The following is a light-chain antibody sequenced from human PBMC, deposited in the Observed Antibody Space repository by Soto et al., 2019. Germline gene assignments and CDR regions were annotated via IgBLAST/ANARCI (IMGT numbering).Light chain of an antibody. CDR2: DTS. Sequence: DIVMNLSLATLSVSKGERATLSCRASQSISNKLAWYQHKPGQAPRLLIYDTSTRVAGIPARFTGSGSGTDFTLTISSLQSEDFAVYYCQQFNIWRLISFGQGTRLEIK. J-gene: IGKJ5*01. V-gene: IGKV3-15*01. CDR3: QQFNIWRLIS. CDR1: QSISNK.